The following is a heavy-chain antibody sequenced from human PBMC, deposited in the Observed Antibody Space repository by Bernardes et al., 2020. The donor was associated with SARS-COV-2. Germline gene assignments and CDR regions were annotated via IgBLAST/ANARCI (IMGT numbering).Heavy chain of an antibody. CDR1: GFTFSSYS. J-gene: IGHJ4*02. CDR3: ARDAGDRGTLFDY. V-gene: IGHV3-21*01. D-gene: IGHD1-26*01. Sequence: GGSLRVSCAASGFTFSSYSMNWVRQAPGKGLEWVSSISSVGDFIFYPDSMKGRFTVSRDNAKNSLYLQMNNLRAEDTAVYYCARDAGDRGTLFDYWGQGTLVTVSS. CDR2: ISSVGDFI.